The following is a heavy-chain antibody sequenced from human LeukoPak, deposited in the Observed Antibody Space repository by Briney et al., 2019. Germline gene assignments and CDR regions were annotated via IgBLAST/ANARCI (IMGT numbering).Heavy chain of an antibody. CDR1: GYSISSGYY. V-gene: IGHV4-38-2*02. CDR2: IYHSGST. J-gene: IGHJ6*03. CDR3: ARQHYDFWSGYYKDYYYYYMDV. D-gene: IGHD3-3*01. Sequence: KSSETLSLTCTVSGYSISSGYYWGWIRQPPGKGLEWIGSIYHSGSTYYNPSLKSRVTISVDTSKTQFSLKLSSVTAADTAVYYCARQHYDFWSGYYKDYYYYYMDVWGKGTTVTVSS.